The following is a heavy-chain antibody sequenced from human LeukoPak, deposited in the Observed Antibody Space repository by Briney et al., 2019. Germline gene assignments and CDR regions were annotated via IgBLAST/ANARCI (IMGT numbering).Heavy chain of an antibody. CDR1: GYTLTELS. CDR2: FDPEDGET. J-gene: IGHJ3*02. D-gene: IGHD2-2*01. V-gene: IGHV1-24*01. Sequence: ASVKVSCKVSGYTLTELSMHWVRQAPGKGLEWMGGFDPEDGETIYAQKFQGRVTMTEDTSTDTAYMELSSLRSEDTAVYYCACIVVVPAANHAFDIWGQGTMVTVSS. CDR3: ACIVVVPAANHAFDI.